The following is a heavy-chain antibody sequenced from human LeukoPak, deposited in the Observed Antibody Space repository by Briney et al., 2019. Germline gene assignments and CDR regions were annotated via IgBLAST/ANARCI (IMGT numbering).Heavy chain of an antibody. CDR3: AKEIRPNGK. Sequence: PGESLRLSCVVSGFTINNYGMTWVRQAPGRGLQWVSSISMNGDATGYADSVKGRFTISRDNSKNTLYLQMNSLRVDDTAVYYCAKEIRPNGKWGRGTLVIVSS. CDR2: ISMNGDAT. J-gene: IGHJ4*02. D-gene: IGHD2-8*01. CDR1: GFTINNYG. V-gene: IGHV3-23*01.